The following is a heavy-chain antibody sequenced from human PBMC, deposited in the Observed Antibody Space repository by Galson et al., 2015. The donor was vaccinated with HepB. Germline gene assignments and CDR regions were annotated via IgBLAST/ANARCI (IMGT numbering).Heavy chain of an antibody. J-gene: IGHJ3*02. D-gene: IGHD1-26*01. CDR1: GFTFSNAW. CDR2: IKSRTDGGTT. CDR3: TTRNRVGATNAFDI. Sequence: SLRLSCAASGFTFSNAWMSWVRQAPGKGLEWVGRIKSRTDGGTTDYAAPVKGRFTISRDDSKNTLYLQMNSLKTEDTAVYYCTTRNRVGATNAFDIWGQGTMVTVSS. V-gene: IGHV3-15*01.